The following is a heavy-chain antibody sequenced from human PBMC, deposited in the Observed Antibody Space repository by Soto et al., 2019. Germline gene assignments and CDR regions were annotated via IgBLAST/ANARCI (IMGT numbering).Heavy chain of an antibody. CDR1: GGSISSGGYY. V-gene: IGHV4-31*03. CDR3: ARDRRDDFWSGYFGP. D-gene: IGHD3-3*01. J-gene: IGHJ5*02. CDR2: IYYSGST. Sequence: QVQLQESGPGLVKPSQTLSLTCTVSGGSISSGGYYWSWIRQHPGKGLEWIGYIYYSGSTYYNPSLKGRVTISVDTSKNQFSLKLSSVTAADTAVYYCARDRRDDFWSGYFGPWGQGTLVTVSS.